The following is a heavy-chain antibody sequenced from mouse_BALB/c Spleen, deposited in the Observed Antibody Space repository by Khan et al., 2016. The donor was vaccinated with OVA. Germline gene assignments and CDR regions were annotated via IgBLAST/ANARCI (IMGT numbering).Heavy chain of an antibody. CDR1: GYSITSDYA. J-gene: IGHJ4*01. D-gene: IGHD2-14*01. CDR2: ISSTGST. Sequence: EVQLQESGPGLVKPSQSLSLTCTVTGYSITSDYAWNWIRQFPENKLEWMGYISSTGSTSYNPSLKSRISITRDTSKNQFFLQLKSVTTEDTATYYCARSLYYSYGYALDCLVRGTSVTVSS. V-gene: IGHV3-2*02. CDR3: ARSLYYSYGYALDC.